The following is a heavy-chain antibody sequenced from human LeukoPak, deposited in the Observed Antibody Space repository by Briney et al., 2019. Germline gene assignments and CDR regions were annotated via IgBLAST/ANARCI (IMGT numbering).Heavy chain of an antibody. CDR2: SKK. V-gene: IGHV3-30*02. Sequence: SKKYYADSVKGRFTISRDNSKNTLYLQMNSLRAEDSAVFYCAKLYSSGPYTAAFDIWGQGTMVTVSS. D-gene: IGHD6-19*01. CDR3: AKLYSSGPYTAAFDI. J-gene: IGHJ3*02.